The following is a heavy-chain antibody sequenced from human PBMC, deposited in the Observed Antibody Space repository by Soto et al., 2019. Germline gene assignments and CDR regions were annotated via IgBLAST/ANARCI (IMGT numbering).Heavy chain of an antibody. J-gene: IGHJ5*02. CDR1: GDSFSSNTAS. CDR2: TYSRSKWYN. D-gene: IGHD5-12*01. Sequence: SQTLSLTCAISGDSFSSNTASWNWVRQSPSRGLEWLGRTYSRSKWYNDYAVSVKSRIIINPDTSKNQFSLQMNSVTPEDTAVYYCAKGDNLGPKTGYAFGPWGQGILVTVSS. CDR3: AKGDNLGPKTGYAFGP. V-gene: IGHV6-1*01.